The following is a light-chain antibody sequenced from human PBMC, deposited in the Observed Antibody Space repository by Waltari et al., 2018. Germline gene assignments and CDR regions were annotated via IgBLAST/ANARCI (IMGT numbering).Light chain of an antibody. J-gene: IGLJ2*01. CDR2: EVS. CDR1: SRDVGGYNY. Sequence: QSALTQPASASGSPGQSITISCTGTSRDVGGYNYVPWYQQHPGKAPKLMIYEVSNRPSGVSNRFSGSKSGNTASLTISGLQAEDEADYYCSSYTSSSTLDVVFGGGTKLTVL. CDR3: SSYTSSSTLDVV. V-gene: IGLV2-14*01.